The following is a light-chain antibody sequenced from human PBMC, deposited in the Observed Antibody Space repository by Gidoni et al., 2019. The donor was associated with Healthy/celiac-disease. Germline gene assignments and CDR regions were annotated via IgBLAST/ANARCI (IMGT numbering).Light chain of an antibody. CDR2: DVS. Sequence: QSALTQPRSVSGSPGQSVTISCTGTSSDVGGYNYVSCYQQPPGKAPKLMIYDVSKRPSGVPDRFSGSKSGNTASLTISVLQAEDEADYYCCSYAGSFYVFGTGTKVTVL. V-gene: IGLV2-11*01. J-gene: IGLJ1*01. CDR3: CSYAGSFYV. CDR1: SSDVGGYNY.